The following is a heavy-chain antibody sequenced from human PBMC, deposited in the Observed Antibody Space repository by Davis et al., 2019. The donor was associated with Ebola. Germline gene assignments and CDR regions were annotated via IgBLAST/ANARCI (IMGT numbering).Heavy chain of an antibody. CDR1: GYTFTSYG. Sequence: ASVKVSCKASGYTFTSYGISWVRQAPGQGLEWIGWISAYNGNTNYAQKLQGRVTMTTDTSTSTAYMELRSLRSDDTAVYYCAKGGDSSSWYNWFDPWGQGTLVTVSS. D-gene: IGHD6-13*01. CDR3: AKGGDSSSWYNWFDP. CDR2: ISAYNGNT. J-gene: IGHJ5*02. V-gene: IGHV1-18*01.